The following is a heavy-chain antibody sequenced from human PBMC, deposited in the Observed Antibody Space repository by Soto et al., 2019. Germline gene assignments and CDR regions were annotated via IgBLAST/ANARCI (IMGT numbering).Heavy chain of an antibody. CDR3: ARGHYVFWSGYFAPIAY. V-gene: IGHV4-59*08. D-gene: IGHD3-3*01. J-gene: IGHJ4*02. Sequence: SETLSLTCTVSGGSISSYYWSWIRQPPGKGLEWIGYMHNSGSTKYNPSLKSRVTISADTSKNQFSLKLSSVTAADSAVYYCARGHYVFWSGYFAPIAYWGQGTLVTVSS. CDR2: MHNSGST. CDR1: GGSISSYY.